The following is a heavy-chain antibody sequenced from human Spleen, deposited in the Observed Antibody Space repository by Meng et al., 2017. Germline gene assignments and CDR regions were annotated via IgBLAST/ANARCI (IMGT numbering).Heavy chain of an antibody. V-gene: IGHV3-48*03. D-gene: IGHD2/OR15-2a*01. CDR1: GFNFKSYE. J-gene: IGHJ4*02. Sequence: GESLKISCVVSGFNFKSYEMNWVRQAPGKGLEWVSYISSSGTTIYYADSVKGRFTISRDNTKNSLYLQMNSLRAEDSAVYYCARDSESGLVLFDYWGQGTLVTVSS. CDR2: ISSSGTTI. CDR3: ARDSESGLVLFDY.